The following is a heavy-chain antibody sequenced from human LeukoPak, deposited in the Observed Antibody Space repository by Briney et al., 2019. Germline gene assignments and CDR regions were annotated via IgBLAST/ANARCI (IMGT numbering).Heavy chain of an antibody. CDR3: ARDSHSGRYPWD. J-gene: IGHJ4*02. V-gene: IGHV3-74*01. Sequence: GGSLRLSCAASGFTFSRYWLHWVRQAPGKGLVWVSRINSDGSSTTYADSVKGRFTISRDNAKNTLYLQMNSLRAEDTAVYYCARDSHSGRYPWDWGQRTLVTVSS. D-gene: IGHD1-26*01. CDR1: GFTFSRYW. CDR2: INSDGSST.